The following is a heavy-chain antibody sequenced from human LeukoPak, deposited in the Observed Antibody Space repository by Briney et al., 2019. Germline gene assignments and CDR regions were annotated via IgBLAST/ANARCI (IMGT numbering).Heavy chain of an antibody. J-gene: IGHJ4*02. Sequence: LPGRSLRLSCAASGFTFDDYGMSWVRQAPGKGLEWVSGINWNGGSTGYADSVKSRFTISRDNAKNSLYLQMNSLRADDTALYYCARDAEEYYYGSGSFYWGQGTLVTVSS. CDR2: INWNGGST. CDR3: ARDAEEYYYGSGSFY. D-gene: IGHD3-10*01. V-gene: IGHV3-20*04. CDR1: GFTFDDYG.